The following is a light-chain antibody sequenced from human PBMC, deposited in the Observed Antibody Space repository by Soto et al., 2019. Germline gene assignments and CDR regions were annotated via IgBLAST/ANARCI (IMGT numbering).Light chain of an antibody. Sequence: QSVLTQPPSASGTPGQRVTISCSGSSSNIGSNTVNCYQQLPGTAPKLLIYSHNQRPSGVPDRFSGSQSGTSASLAISGLQSEDEADYYCAAWDDSLNGSVFGTGTKLTVL. CDR1: SSNIGSNT. CDR3: AAWDDSLNGSV. CDR2: SHN. V-gene: IGLV1-44*01. J-gene: IGLJ1*01.